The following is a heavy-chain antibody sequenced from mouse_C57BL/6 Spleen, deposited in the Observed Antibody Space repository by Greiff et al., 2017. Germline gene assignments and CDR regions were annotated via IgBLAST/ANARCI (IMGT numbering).Heavy chain of an antibody. CDR2: INPSTGGT. V-gene: IGHV1-42*01. D-gene: IGHD3-2*02. Sequence: EVQLQQSGPELVKPGASVKISCKASGYSFTGYYMNWVKQSPEKSLEWIGEINPSTGGTTSNQQFKAKATLTVDKSSSTAYMQLKSLTSEDSAVYYCARWGGSSGAWFAYWGQGTLVTVSA. CDR1: GYSFTGYY. CDR3: ARWGGSSGAWFAY. J-gene: IGHJ3*01.